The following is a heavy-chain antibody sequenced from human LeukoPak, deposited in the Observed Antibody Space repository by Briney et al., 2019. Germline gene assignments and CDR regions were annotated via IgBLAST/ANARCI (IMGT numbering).Heavy chain of an antibody. V-gene: IGHV1-18*01. CDR1: GYTFKSFG. J-gene: IGHJ4*02. CDR3: ARDNDSRDPPHFDY. CDR2: ISAYNGNT. D-gene: IGHD3-16*01. Sequence: ASVKVSCKASGYTFKSFGISWVRQAPGQGLEWMGWISAYNGNTNYAQKLQGRVTMTTDKSTRTAYMELSSLRSEDTAVYYCARDNDSRDPPHFDYWGQGTLVTVSS.